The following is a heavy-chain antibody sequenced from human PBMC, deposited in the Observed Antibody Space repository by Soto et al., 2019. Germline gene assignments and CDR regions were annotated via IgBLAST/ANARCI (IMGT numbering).Heavy chain of an antibody. Sequence: GGYLSLSCVVSGFCSSSVWMTLFRQAPGKGQERVSVIYSVGRTYYADSVKDRFTISRDNSKNTLYLQMNSLRAEDTAVYYCASSFRRGVGASAFDYWGQGTLVTVSS. CDR3: ASSFRRGVGASAFDY. CDR2: IYSVGRT. J-gene: IGHJ4*02. CDR1: GFCSSSVW. D-gene: IGHD1-26*01. V-gene: IGHV3-66*01.